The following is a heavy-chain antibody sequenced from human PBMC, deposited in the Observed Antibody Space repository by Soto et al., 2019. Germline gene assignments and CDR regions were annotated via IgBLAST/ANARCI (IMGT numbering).Heavy chain of an antibody. J-gene: IGHJ4*02. CDR1: AFTFSGYG. CDR3: AKEDPSGNYSLDY. V-gene: IGHV3-30*18. Sequence: GGSLRLSCEASAFTFSGYGMHWVRQAPGKGLEWVAVISYYGTNEYYEASVKGRFTISRDNSKNTLYLQMNSLRIEDTAVYFSAKEDPSGNYSLDYWGQGTQVTVSS. D-gene: IGHD3-22*01. CDR2: ISYYGTNE.